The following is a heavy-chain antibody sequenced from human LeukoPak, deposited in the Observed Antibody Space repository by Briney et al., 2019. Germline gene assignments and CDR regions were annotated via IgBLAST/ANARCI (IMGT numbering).Heavy chain of an antibody. Sequence: GGSLRLSCAASGFTFSSYEMNWVRQAPGKGLEWISYISSSGSSIYYVDSVKGRFTISRDNAKNSLYLQMNSLRAEDTAVYYCARDNGDPRTYFDYWSQGTLVTVSS. CDR3: ARDNGDPRTYFDY. CDR1: GFTFSSYE. V-gene: IGHV3-48*03. CDR2: ISSSGSSI. D-gene: IGHD4-17*01. J-gene: IGHJ4*02.